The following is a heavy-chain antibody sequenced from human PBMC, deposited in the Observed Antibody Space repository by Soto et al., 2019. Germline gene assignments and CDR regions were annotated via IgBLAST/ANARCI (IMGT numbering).Heavy chain of an antibody. CDR3: ARLHHYDSVENWFDP. J-gene: IGHJ5*02. D-gene: IGHD3-3*01. CDR1: GYTFTSYD. Sequence: QVQLVQSGAEVKKPGASVKVSCKASGYTFTSYDINWVRQATGQGLEWMGWMNPNSGNTGYAQRFQGRVTMTRDTSISTAYMELSSLTSADTAVYYCARLHHYDSVENWFDPWGQGTLVTVSS. CDR2: MNPNSGNT. V-gene: IGHV1-8*01.